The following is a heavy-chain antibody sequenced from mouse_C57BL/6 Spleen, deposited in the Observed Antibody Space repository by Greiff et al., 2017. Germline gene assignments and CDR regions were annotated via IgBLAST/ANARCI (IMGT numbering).Heavy chain of an antibody. CDR3: ARGGYDYDESYWYFDV. Sequence: EVHLVESGGGLVKPGGSLKLSCAASGFTFSSYAMSWVRQTPEKRLEWVATISDGGSYTYYPDNVKGRFTISRDNAKNNLYLQMSHLKSEDTAMYYCARGGYDYDESYWYFDVWGTGTTVTVSS. D-gene: IGHD2-4*01. J-gene: IGHJ1*03. V-gene: IGHV5-4*01. CDR2: ISDGGSYT. CDR1: GFTFSSYA.